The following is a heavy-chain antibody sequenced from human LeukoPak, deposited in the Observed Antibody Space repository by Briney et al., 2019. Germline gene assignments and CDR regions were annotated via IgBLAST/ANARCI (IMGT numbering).Heavy chain of an antibody. CDR3: ARKGGHFDY. J-gene: IGHJ4*02. V-gene: IGHV4-59*01. CDR1: GGSISYYY. Sequence: SETLSLTCTVSGGSISYYYWSWIRQSPGKGLEWIGYIYYNGSTNYNPSLKSRVTISVDMSKNQFSLKVTSVTAADTAIYYCARKGGHFDYWGQGTLVTVPS. CDR2: IYYNGST. D-gene: IGHD2-15*01.